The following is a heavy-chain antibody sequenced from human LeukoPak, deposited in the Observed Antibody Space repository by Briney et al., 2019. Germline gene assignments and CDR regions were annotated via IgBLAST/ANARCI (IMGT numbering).Heavy chain of an antibody. D-gene: IGHD5-12*01. V-gene: IGHV4-59*08. CDR1: DDSITMYY. CDR2: IYYSGST. CDR3: TRGRAGRLSSSNWFDP. J-gene: IGHJ5*02. Sequence: SETLSLTCSVSDDSITMYYWTWIRQPPGKGLEWIGYIYYSGSTNYNPSLKSRVTISVDTSKNQFSLKLSSVTAADTAVYYCTRGRAGRLSSSNWFDPWGQGTQVTVSS.